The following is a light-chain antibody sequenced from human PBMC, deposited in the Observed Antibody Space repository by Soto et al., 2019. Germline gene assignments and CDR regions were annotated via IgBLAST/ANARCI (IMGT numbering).Light chain of an antibody. CDR1: HGIDNY. CDR3: LQYESYPYT. Sequence: DSPMTQSPASLSASVGDRVTIFCRASHGIDNYLAWVQQQPGKAPKCLIYGASSLQSWVPSKFSGSVFGTDFTLTINSRQPEDFAAYYCLQYESYPYTFGQGTKLESK. J-gene: IGKJ2*01. V-gene: IGKV1-16*02. CDR2: GAS.